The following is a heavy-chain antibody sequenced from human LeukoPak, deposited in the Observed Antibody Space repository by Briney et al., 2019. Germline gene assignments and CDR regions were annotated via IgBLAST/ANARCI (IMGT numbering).Heavy chain of an antibody. Sequence: ASVKVSCKASGYTFTNYYIHWVRQAPGQGLECMGIINPTGGSTGYAQKFQGRVTMTRDMSTSTDYMELSSLRSEDTAIYYCARDNSVGDNAWWFDPWGQGTLVTVSS. CDR3: ARDNSVGDNAWWFDP. J-gene: IGHJ5*02. CDR2: INPTGGST. CDR1: GYTFTNYY. D-gene: IGHD1-26*01. V-gene: IGHV1-46*01.